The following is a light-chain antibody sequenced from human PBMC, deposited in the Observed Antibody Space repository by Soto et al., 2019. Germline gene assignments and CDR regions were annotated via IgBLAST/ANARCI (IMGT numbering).Light chain of an antibody. CDR2: EVS. CDR1: SIDVGGHNY. Sequence: QSVLTQPASVSGSPGQSITISCTGTSIDVGGHNYVSWYQQHPGKAPKLMIYEVSNRPSGVSNRFSASKSGNTASLTISGLQAEDEADYYCSSYTGSSTLVVFGTGTKLTVL. CDR3: SSYTGSSTLVV. V-gene: IGLV2-14*01. J-gene: IGLJ1*01.